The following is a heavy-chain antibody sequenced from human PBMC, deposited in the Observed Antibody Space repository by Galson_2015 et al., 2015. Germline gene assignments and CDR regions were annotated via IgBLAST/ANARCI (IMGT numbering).Heavy chain of an antibody. CDR3: ARIRRESRGEQWLEP. CDR1: GFTFSDYY. V-gene: IGHV3-11*03. Sequence: SLRLSCAASGFTFSDYYMSWIRQAPGKGLEWVSYISSSSSYTNYADSVKGRFTISRDNAKNSLYLQMNSLRAEDTAVYYCARIRRESRGEQWLEPWGQGTLVTVSS. CDR2: ISSSSSYT. J-gene: IGHJ1*01. D-gene: IGHD6-19*01.